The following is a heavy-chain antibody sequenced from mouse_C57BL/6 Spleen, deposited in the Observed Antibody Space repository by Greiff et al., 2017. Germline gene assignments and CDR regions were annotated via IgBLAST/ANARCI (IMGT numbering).Heavy chain of an antibody. CDR1: GYTFTSYW. CDR2: INPSSGYT. J-gene: IGHJ2*01. CDR3: ARGGAAQAFDY. Sequence: VQLQQSGAELAQPGASVKLSCKASGYTFTSYWMHWVKQRPGQGLEWIGYINPSSGYTTSNYKFKDKATLTVDKPSSTAYMPLSSLTYDDAAVDYCARGGAAQAFDYWGQGTTLTVSS. V-gene: IGHV1-7*01. D-gene: IGHD3-2*02.